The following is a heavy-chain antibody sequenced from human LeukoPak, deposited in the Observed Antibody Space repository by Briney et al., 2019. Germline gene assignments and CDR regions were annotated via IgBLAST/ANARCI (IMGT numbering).Heavy chain of an antibody. D-gene: IGHD5-18*01. Sequence: SVKVSCKASGGTFSSYAISWVRQAPGQGLEWMGGIIPIFGTANCAQKFQGRVTITADESTSTAYMELSSLRSEDTAVYYCARSRVGGYSYAQVYFFDYWGQGTLVTVSS. CDR1: GGTFSSYA. CDR3: ARSRVGGYSYAQVYFFDY. CDR2: IIPIFGTA. V-gene: IGHV1-69*13. J-gene: IGHJ4*02.